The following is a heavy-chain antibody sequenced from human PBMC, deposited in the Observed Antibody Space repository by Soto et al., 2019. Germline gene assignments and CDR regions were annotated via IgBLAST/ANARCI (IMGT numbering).Heavy chain of an antibody. V-gene: IGHV4-30-4*01. J-gene: IGHJ5*02. Sequence: SETLSLTCTVSGGSISSGDYYWSWIRQPPGKGLEWIGYIYYSGSTYYNPSLKSRVTISVDTSKNQFSLKLSSVTAADTAVYYCARLSIMITFGGVSEFDPWGQGTLVTVSS. CDR3: ARLSIMITFGGVSEFDP. D-gene: IGHD3-16*01. CDR1: GGSISSGDYY. CDR2: IYYSGST.